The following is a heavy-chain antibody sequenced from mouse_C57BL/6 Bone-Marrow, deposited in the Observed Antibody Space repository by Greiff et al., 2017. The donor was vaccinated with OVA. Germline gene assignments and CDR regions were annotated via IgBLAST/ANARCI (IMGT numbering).Heavy chain of an antibody. D-gene: IGHD2-5*01. J-gene: IGHJ2*01. V-gene: IGHV1-54*01. CDR2: INPGSGGT. Sequence: QVQLKQSGAELVRPGTSVKVSCKASGYAFTHYLIEWVKQRPGQGLEWIGVINPGSGGTNYNEKFKGKATLTADKSSSTAYMQLSSLTSEDSAVYFCARDSKGIYFDYWGQGTTLTVSS. CDR3: ARDSKGIYFDY. CDR1: GYAFTHYL.